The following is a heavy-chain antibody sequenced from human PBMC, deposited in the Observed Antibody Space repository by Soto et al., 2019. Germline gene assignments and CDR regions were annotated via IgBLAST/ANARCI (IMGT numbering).Heavy chain of an antibody. CDR2: IGTAGDT. V-gene: IGHV3-13*01. J-gene: IGHJ6*02. D-gene: IGHD1-26*01. CDR1: GFTFSSYD. Sequence: GESLKISCAASGFTFSSYDMHWVRQATGKGLEWVSAIGTAGDTYYPGSVKGRFTISRENAKNSLYLQMNSLRAGDTAVYYCARGSLPYSGSYYYYYGMDVWGQGTTVTVSS. CDR3: ARGSLPYSGSYYYYYGMDV.